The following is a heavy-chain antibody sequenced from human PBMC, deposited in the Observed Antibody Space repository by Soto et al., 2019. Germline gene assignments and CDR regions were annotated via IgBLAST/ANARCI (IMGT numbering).Heavy chain of an antibody. J-gene: IGHJ4*02. CDR3: AKDLPSQTMVRGEYY. V-gene: IGHV3-23*01. CDR2: ISGSGGST. Sequence: EVQLLESGGGLVQPGGSLRLSCAASGFTFSSYAMSWVRQAPGKGLEWVADISGSGGSTYYADSVKGRFTISRDNSKNTLYLQMNSLRAEDTAVYYCAKDLPSQTMVRGEYYWGEGTLVTVSS. CDR1: GFTFSSYA. D-gene: IGHD3-10*01.